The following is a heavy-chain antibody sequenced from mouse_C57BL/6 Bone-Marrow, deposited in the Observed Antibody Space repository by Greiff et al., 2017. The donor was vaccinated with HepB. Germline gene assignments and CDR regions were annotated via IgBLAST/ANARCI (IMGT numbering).Heavy chain of an antibody. CDR3: GRLDYGDGGGWYFDV. V-gene: IGHV5-12*01. Sequence: EVMLVESGGGLVQPGGSLKLSCAASGFTFSDYYMYWVRQTPEKRLEWVAYISNGGGSTYYPDTVKGRFTISRDNAKNTLYLQMSRLKSEDTAMYYCGRLDYGDGGGWYFDVWGAGTTFTVSS. D-gene: IGHD2-13*01. CDR2: ISNGGGST. CDR1: GFTFSDYY. J-gene: IGHJ1*02.